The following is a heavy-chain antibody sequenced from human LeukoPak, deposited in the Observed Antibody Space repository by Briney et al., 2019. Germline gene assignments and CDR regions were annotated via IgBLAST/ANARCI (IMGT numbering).Heavy chain of an antibody. CDR2: MNPNSGNT. Sequence: ASVKVSCMASGYTFTSYDINWVRQATGQGLEWMGWMNPNSGNTGYAQKFQGRVTMTRNTSINTAYMELSSLRSEDTAVYYCARARFIGRRFIAVAGTKKYYFDYWGQGTLVTVSS. V-gene: IGHV1-8*01. D-gene: IGHD6-19*01. J-gene: IGHJ4*02. CDR1: GYTFTSYD. CDR3: ARARFIGRRFIAVAGTKKYYFDY.